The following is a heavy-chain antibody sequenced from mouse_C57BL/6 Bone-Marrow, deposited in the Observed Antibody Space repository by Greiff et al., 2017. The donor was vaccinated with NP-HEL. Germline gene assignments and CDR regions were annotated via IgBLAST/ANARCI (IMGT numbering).Heavy chain of an antibody. J-gene: IGHJ2*01. CDR2: IDPETGGT. CDR3: TNYYGSSGYFDY. D-gene: IGHD1-1*01. Sequence: VQLVESGAELVRPGASVTLSCKASGYTFTDYEMHWVKQTPVHGLEWIGAIDPETGGTAYNQKFKGKAILTADKSSSTAYMELRSLTSEDSAVYYCTNYYGSSGYFDYWGQGTTLTVSS. CDR1: GYTFTDYE. V-gene: IGHV1-15*01.